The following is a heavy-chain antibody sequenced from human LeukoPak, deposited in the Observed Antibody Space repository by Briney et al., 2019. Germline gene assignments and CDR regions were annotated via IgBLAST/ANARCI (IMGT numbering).Heavy chain of an antibody. CDR1: GFTFSSYS. CDR3: AREPPVYGDLGIDY. Sequence: GGSLRLSCAASGFTFSSYSMNWVRQAPGKGLEWVSHISSSSSTIYYADSAKGRFTISRDNAKNSLYLQMNSLRAEDTAVYYCAREPPVYGDLGIDYWGQGTLVTVSS. V-gene: IGHV3-48*01. J-gene: IGHJ4*02. D-gene: IGHD4-17*01. CDR2: ISSSSSTI.